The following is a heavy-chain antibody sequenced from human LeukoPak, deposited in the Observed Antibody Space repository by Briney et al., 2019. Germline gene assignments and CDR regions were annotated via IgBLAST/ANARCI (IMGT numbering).Heavy chain of an antibody. V-gene: IGHV4-61*02. D-gene: IGHD1-26*01. CDR2: IYTSGST. Sequence: SETLSLTCTVSDGSISSGFYYWSWIRQPAGKGLEWVGRIYTSGSTKYNSSLKSRVTISVDTSKNQFSLKLSSVTAADTAVYYCARGVGATRHQYFFDYWGQGTLVTVSS. J-gene: IGHJ4*02. CDR1: DGSISSGFYY. CDR3: ARGVGATRHQYFFDY.